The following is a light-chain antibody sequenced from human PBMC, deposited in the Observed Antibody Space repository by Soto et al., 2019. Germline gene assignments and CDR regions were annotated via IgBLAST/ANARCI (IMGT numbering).Light chain of an antibody. J-gene: IGKJ1*01. V-gene: IGKV1-5*03. CDR3: QHYNSYSEA. CDR1: QTISSW. Sequence: DIQMTQSPSTLSGSVGDRVTITCRASQTISSWLAWYQQKPGKAPKLLIYKASTLKSGVPSRFSGSGSGTEVTLTISSLQPDDFATYECQHYNSYSEAFGQGTKVDI. CDR2: KAS.